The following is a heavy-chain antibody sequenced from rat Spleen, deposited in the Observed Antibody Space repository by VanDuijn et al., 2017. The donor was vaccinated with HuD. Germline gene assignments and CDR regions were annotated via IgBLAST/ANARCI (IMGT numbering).Heavy chain of an antibody. Sequence: EVQLVESGGDLVQPGSPLKLSCAASGFTFSSNWLNWIRQAPGEGLEWVASISPSGGTTYYRDSVKGRFTISRDNAKNTQYLQMDSLRSEDTATYYCARRPSSGGYDFWGPGTMVTVSS. CDR1: GFTFSSNW. J-gene: IGHJ1*01. V-gene: IGHV5S13*01. CDR2: ISPSGGTT. D-gene: IGHD1-11*01. CDR3: ARRPSSGGYDF.